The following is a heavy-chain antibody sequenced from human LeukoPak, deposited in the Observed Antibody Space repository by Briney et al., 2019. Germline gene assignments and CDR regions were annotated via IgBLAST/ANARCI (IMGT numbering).Heavy chain of an antibody. J-gene: IGHJ4*02. CDR3: ARAMSGYSYSQVPSDY. D-gene: IGHD5-18*01. CDR2: INPNSGGT. CDR1: GYTFTGYY. V-gene: IGHV1-2*02. Sequence: ASVKVSCKASGYTFTGYYMHWVRQAPGQGLEWIGWINPNSGGTNYAQKFQGRVTMTRDTSISTAYMELSRLRSDDTAVYYCARAMSGYSYSQVPSDYWGQGTLVTVSS.